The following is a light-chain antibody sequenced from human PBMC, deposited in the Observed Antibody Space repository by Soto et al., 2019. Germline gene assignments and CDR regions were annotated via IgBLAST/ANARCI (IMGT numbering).Light chain of an antibody. V-gene: IGLV1-40*01. CDR1: SSNIGAGYD. CDR3: QSYDSSLSVHVV. J-gene: IGLJ2*01. Sequence: QSVLTQPPSVSGAPGQRVTISCTGSSSNIGAGYDVHWYQQLPGTAPKLLIYGNSNRPSGVPDRFSGSKSGTSASLAITGLPAEDEADYYCQSYDSSLSVHVVFGGGTKVTVL. CDR2: GNS.